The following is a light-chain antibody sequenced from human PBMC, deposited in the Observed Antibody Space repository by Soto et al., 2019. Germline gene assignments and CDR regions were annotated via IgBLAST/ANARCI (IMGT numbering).Light chain of an antibody. CDR2: GNS. Sequence: QPVLTQPPSVSGAPGQRVTISCTGSSSNIGAGYDVHWYQQLPGTAPKLLIYGNSNRPSGVPDRFSGSKSGTSASLAITGLQAEDEADYFCQSYDSSLSGVVFVGGTKLTVL. CDR3: QSYDSSLSGVV. CDR1: SSNIGAGYD. V-gene: IGLV1-40*01. J-gene: IGLJ2*01.